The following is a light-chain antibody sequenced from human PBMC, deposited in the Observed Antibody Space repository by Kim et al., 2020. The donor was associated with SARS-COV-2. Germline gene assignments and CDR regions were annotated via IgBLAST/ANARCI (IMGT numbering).Light chain of an antibody. Sequence: VMTQSPATLSVSPGERATLSCRASQSVNSNFAWYQQKPGQSPRLLIFGASTRATGVPARFSGSGSGTEFTLTISSLQSEDFAVYYCQQYNSWPRTFGQGTKVDIK. CDR2: GAS. CDR3: QQYNSWPRT. J-gene: IGKJ1*01. CDR1: QSVNSN. V-gene: IGKV3-15*01.